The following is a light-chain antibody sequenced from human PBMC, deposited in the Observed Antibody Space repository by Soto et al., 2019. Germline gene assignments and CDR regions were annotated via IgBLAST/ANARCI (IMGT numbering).Light chain of an antibody. J-gene: IGKJ5*01. CDR1: ESISSW. V-gene: IGKV1-5*03. CDR3: QQYKPHFPIT. Sequence: DIQMTQSPSTLSASVGDRVTITCRASESISSWLAWYQQKPGKAPKLLIYQASALEGGVPSRFSGSGSGTEFTLTISSLQPDDFATYYCQQYKPHFPITFGQGTQLEIK. CDR2: QAS.